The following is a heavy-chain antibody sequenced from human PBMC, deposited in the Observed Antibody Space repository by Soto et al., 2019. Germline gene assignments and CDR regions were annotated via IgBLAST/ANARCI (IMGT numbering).Heavy chain of an antibody. V-gene: IGHV1-46*02. J-gene: IGHJ4*02. CDR2: IHPSGGGS. CDR3: ASARCSTACYLIDY. Sequence: ASVKVSCKPSGYTLNTYYLHWVRQAPGQGLEWMGIIHPSGGGSTYAQKFLGRATMTRDTSTNTVYLLMNNLRVDDTAVYHCASARCSTACYLIDYWGLGTLVTVSS. D-gene: IGHD2-2*01. CDR1: GYTLNTYY.